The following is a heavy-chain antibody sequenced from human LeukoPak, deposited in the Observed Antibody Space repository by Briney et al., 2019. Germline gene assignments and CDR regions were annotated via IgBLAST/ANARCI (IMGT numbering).Heavy chain of an antibody. CDR2: IYSGGST. Sequence: GGSLRLSCAASRFTLSNYWMSWVRQAPGKGLEWVSVIYSGGSTYYADSVKGRFTISRDNSKNTLYLQMNSLRAEDTAVYYCARSGLTCSGGSCYGDDYWGQGTLVTVSS. CDR3: ARSGLTCSGGSCYGDDY. D-gene: IGHD2-15*01. CDR1: RFTLSNYW. J-gene: IGHJ4*02. V-gene: IGHV3-53*01.